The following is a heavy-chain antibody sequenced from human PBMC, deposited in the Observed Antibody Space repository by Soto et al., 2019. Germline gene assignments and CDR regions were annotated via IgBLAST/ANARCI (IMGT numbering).Heavy chain of an antibody. CDR1: GFSLSTSGVG. J-gene: IGHJ4*02. CDR2: IYWDDDK. D-gene: IGHD6-19*01. CDR3: SASHVILPVSGSGFDY. V-gene: IGHV2-5*02. Sequence: SGPTLVNPTQTLTLTSTFSGFSLSTSGVGVGWIRQPPGKALEWLALIYWDDDKRYSPSLKSRLTITKDTSKNQVVLTMTNMETVDTTAFYYSASHVILPVSGSGFDYWGRGTLVTVSS.